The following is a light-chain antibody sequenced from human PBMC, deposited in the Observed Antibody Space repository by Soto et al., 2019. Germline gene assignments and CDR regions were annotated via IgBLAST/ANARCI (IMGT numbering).Light chain of an antibody. V-gene: IGLV1-47*01. J-gene: IGLJ2*01. CDR3: AAWDDTLRGLL. Sequence: QSVLTQPPSASGTPGQRVTISCSGGSSNIGTNFVYWYQQPPGAAPKIFIYKNNQRPSGVPDRFSGSKSGTSASLAISGLRSEDEADYYCAAWDDTLRGLLFGGGTKVTVL. CDR2: KNN. CDR1: SSNIGTNF.